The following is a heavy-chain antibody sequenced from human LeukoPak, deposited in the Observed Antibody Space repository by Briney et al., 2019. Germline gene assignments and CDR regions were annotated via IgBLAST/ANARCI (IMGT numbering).Heavy chain of an antibody. CDR3: ATARWEYQLLLEYFQH. CDR2: INPSGGST. J-gene: IGHJ1*01. V-gene: IGHV1-46*01. Sequence: GASVKVSCKASGYTFTSYYMHWVRQAPGQGLEWMGIINPSGGSTSYAQKFQGRVTMTEDTSTDTAYMELSSLRSEDTAVYYCATARWEYQLLLEYFQHWGQGTLVTVSS. CDR1: GYTFTSYY. D-gene: IGHD2-2*01.